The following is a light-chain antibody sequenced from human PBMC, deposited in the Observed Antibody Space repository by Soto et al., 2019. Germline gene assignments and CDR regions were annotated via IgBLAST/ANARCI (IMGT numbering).Light chain of an antibody. CDR2: DAS. J-gene: IGKJ5*01. CDR1: QNINNY. CDR3: QQYENLPT. V-gene: IGKV1-33*01. Sequence: DIQITQSPSSLSASVGDRVTITCQASQNINNYLNWYQQKPGRAPKLLIYDASNLEAGVPSRFRGSGAGTDFTFTISRLQPEDTATYYCQQYENLPTFGQGTRLEIK.